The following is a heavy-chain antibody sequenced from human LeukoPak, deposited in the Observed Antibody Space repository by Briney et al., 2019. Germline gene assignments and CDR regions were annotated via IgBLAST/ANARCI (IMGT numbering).Heavy chain of an antibody. Sequence: SGGSLRLSCAASGFTFSNAWMSWVRQAPGKGLEWVSRIRSKTDGGTTDYAAPVKGRFTISRDDSKNTLYLQMSSLKTEDTAVYYCTKSLDCSRTTCDSWGQGTLVTVSS. D-gene: IGHD2-2*01. CDR2: IRSKTDGGTT. J-gene: IGHJ5*01. CDR1: GFTFSNAW. V-gene: IGHV3-15*01. CDR3: TKSLDCSRTTCDS.